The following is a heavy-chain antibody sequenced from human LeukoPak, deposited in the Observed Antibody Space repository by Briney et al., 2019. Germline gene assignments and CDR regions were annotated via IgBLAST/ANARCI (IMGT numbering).Heavy chain of an antibody. CDR1: GYSFSTYW. CDR3: ARSQGYCSGGTCYSSPADASDI. CDR2: IYPSDSDT. J-gene: IGHJ3*02. Sequence: GESLKISCKGSGYSFSTYWIGWVRQMPGKGLEWMGIIYPSDSDTRYSPSLQGQVTMSADKSISTAYLQWSSLKASDTAMYYCARSQGYCSGGTCYSSPADASDIWGQGTMVTVSS. D-gene: IGHD2-15*01. V-gene: IGHV5-51*01.